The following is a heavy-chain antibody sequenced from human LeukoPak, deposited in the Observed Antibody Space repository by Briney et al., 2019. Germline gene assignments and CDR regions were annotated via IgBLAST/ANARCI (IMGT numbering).Heavy chain of an antibody. CDR3: ATEYYFAMDV. CDR2: IYTSGST. CDR1: GGSISTYN. Sequence: SENLSLTCTVSGGSISTYNWTWIRQPAGEGLEWIGRIYTSGSTNYNPSLKSRVTMSVDTSKNQFSLKLTSVTAADTAVYFCATEYYFAMDVWGQGTTVTVSS. V-gene: IGHV4-4*07. J-gene: IGHJ6*02.